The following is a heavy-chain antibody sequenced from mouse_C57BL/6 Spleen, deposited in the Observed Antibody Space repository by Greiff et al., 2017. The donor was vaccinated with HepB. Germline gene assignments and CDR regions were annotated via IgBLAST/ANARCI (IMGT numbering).Heavy chain of an antibody. V-gene: IGHV1-64*01. CDR1: GYTFTSYW. Sequence: QVQLQQPGAELVKPGASVKLSCKASGYTFTSYWMHWVKQRPGQGLEWIGMIHPNSGSTNYNEKFKSKATLTVDKSSSTAYMQLSSLTSEDSAVYYCARVRAGGSYGTTWVDYWGQGTSVTVSS. CDR2: IHPNSGST. CDR3: ARVRAGGSYGTTWVDY. J-gene: IGHJ4*01. D-gene: IGHD2-1*01.